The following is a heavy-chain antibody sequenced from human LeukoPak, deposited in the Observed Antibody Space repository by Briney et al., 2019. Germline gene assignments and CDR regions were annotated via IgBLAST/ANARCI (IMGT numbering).Heavy chain of an antibody. CDR2: IIPIFGTA. J-gene: IGHJ4*02. Sequence: ASVKVSCKASGGTFSSYAISWVRQAPGQGLEWMGGIIPIFGTANYAQKFQGRVTITADESTSTAYMELSSLRSEDTAMYYCARGPRRYGPTKTYFDYWGQGTLVTVSS. V-gene: IGHV1-69*13. D-gene: IGHD5-18*01. CDR1: GGTFSSYA. CDR3: ARGPRRYGPTKTYFDY.